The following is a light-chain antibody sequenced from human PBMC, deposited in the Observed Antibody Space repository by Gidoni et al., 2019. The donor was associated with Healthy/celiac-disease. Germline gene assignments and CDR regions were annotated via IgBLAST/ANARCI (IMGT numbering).Light chain of an antibody. CDR3: QQYYSTPLT. CDR1: QSVLYSSNNKNY. CDR2: WAS. V-gene: IGKV4-1*01. J-gene: IGKJ4*01. Sequence: QSVLYSSNNKNYLAWYQQKPGQPPKLLIYWASTRESGVPDRFSGSGSGTDFTLTISSLQAEDVAVYYCQQYYSTPLTFGGGTKVEIK.